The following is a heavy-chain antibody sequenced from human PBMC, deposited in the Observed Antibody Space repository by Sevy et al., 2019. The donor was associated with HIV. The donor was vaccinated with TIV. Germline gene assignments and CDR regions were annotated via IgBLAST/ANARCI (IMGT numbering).Heavy chain of an antibody. CDR2: MNPNSGNT. CDR1: GYTFTSYD. CDR3: ARGWGDYSNYSYYGMDV. D-gene: IGHD4-4*01. Sequence: ASVKVSCKASGYTFTSYDINWVRQATGQGLEWMGWMNPNSGNTGYAQKYQGRVTMTRNTSISTAYMELSSLRSEDTAVYYCARGWGDYSNYSYYGMDVWGQGTTVTVSS. J-gene: IGHJ6*02. V-gene: IGHV1-8*01.